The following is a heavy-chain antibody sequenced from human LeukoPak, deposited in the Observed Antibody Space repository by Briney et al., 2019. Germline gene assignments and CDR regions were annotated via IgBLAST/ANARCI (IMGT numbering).Heavy chain of an antibody. CDR2: INPNSGGT. CDR3: ARPYSNADPFNY. V-gene: IGHV1-2*02. D-gene: IGHD4-11*01. CDR1: GYTFTGYY. J-gene: IGHJ4*02. Sequence: ASVKVSCKASGYTFTGYYIHWVRQAPGQGVEWMGWINPNSGGTNYAQKFQGRVTMTRDTSINTAYMDLSSLRSDDTAVYYCARPYSNADPFNYWGQGTLVTVSS.